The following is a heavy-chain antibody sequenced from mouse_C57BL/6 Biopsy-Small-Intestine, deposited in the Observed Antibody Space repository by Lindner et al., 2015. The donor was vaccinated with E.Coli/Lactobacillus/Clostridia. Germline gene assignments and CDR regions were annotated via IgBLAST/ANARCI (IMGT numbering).Heavy chain of an antibody. D-gene: IGHD1-1*01. J-gene: IGHJ1*01. V-gene: IGHV1-4*01. CDR2: ISPYNGNI. CDR3: AREGGSGSYWDNYYGMDV. CDR1: GYSFTSYG. Sequence: SVKVSCKASGYSFTSYGFSWVRQAPGQGLEWMGWISPYNGNIKYAEKVQDRVTMTTDTSTSTAYMEVRSLRSDDTAVYYCAREGGSGSYWDNYYGMDVWGQGTTVTVSS.